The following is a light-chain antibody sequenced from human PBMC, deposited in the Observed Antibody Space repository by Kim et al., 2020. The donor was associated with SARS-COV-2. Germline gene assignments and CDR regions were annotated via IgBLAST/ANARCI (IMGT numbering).Light chain of an antibody. CDR3: QQYKSWPT. J-gene: IGKJ5*01. V-gene: IGKV3-15*01. CDR1: QSVDTS. Sequence: EIVMTQSPATLSVSPGERASLSCRASQSVDTSLAWYQQKPGQAPRLLIVAASTRATGILGRFSGSGSGTEFTLTISSLQSEDFAVYYCQQYKSWPTFGQGSRLAIK. CDR2: AAS.